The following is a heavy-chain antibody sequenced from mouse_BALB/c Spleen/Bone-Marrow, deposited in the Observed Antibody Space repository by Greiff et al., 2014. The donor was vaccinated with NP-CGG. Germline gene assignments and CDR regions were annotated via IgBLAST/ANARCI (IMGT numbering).Heavy chain of an antibody. D-gene: IGHD2-3*01. CDR3: ARGPHDDDMDY. J-gene: IGHJ4*01. Sequence: EVKLVESGGGLVKPGGSLKLSCAASGFTFSDYYMYWVRQTPEKRLEWVATISDGGSYTYYPDSVKGRFTISRDNVKNNLYLQMSSLKSEDTAMYYSARGPHDDDMDYWGQGTSVTVSS. V-gene: IGHV5-4*02. CDR1: GFTFSDYY. CDR2: ISDGGSYT.